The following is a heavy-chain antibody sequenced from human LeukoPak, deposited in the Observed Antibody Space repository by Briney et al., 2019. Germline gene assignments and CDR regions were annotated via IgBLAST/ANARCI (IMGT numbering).Heavy chain of an antibody. CDR3: ARVKFNYYDSSGSYYPLDY. D-gene: IGHD3-22*01. V-gene: IGHV3-74*01. J-gene: IGHJ4*02. CDR1: GFTFSTYW. CDR2: INSDGSRI. Sequence: GGSLRLSCAASGFTFSTYWMHWVRQAPGKGLVWVSRINSDGSRISYADSVKGRFTISRDNAKNTLFLQMNSLRAEDTAVYYCARVKFNYYDSSGSYYPLDYWGQGTLVTVSS.